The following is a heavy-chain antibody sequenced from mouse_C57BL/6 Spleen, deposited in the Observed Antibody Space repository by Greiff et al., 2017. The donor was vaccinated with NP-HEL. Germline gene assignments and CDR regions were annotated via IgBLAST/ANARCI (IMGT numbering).Heavy chain of an antibody. Sequence: QVQLQQPGAELVKPGASVKLSCKASGYTFTSYWMHWVKQRPGQGLEWIGMIHPNSGSTNYNEKFKSKATLTVDKSSSTAYMQLSSLTSEDSAVYYCAISGERSYFDYWGQGTTLTVSS. CDR1: GYTFTSYW. D-gene: IGHD1-1*01. J-gene: IGHJ2*01. CDR2: IHPNSGST. CDR3: AISGERSYFDY. V-gene: IGHV1-64*01.